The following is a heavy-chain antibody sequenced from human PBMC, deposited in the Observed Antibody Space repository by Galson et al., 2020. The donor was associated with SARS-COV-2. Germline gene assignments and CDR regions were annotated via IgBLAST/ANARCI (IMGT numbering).Heavy chain of an antibody. Sequence: SETLSLTCTVSGTSVRTYYWTWIRRPPGKGLEWIAYIYHRGATNSNPSLQSRVTISVDTSKNQFSLKLTSVTAADTAVYYCARLGRDDLWSGLGYYYMDVWGKGTTVTVSS. CDR2: IYHRGAT. CDR1: GTSVRTYY. V-gene: IGHV4-59*02. D-gene: IGHD3-3*01. J-gene: IGHJ6*03. CDR3: ARLGRDDLWSGLGYYYMDV.